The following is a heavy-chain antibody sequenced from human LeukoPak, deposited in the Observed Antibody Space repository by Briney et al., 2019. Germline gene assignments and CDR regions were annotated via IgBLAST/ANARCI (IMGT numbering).Heavy chain of an antibody. D-gene: IGHD5-18*01. V-gene: IGHV1-2*02. CDR2: INPNSGGT. CDR3: ARVVGQGTAMPSRDYFDQ. CDR1: GYTFTDYY. Sequence: ASVKVSCKASGYTFTDYYIHWVRQAPGQGLEWMGWINPNSGGTNSAQKFQGRVTMTKDTSISTAYMELSRLRSDDTAVYYCARVVGQGTAMPSRDYFDQWGQGTLVIVSS. J-gene: IGHJ4*02.